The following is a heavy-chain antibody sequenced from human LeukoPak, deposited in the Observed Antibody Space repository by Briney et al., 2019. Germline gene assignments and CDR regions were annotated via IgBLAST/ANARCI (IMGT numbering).Heavy chain of an antibody. Sequence: ASVKVSCKASGYTFTGHYMHWVRQAPGQGLEWMGWINPKNAGTNYAQKFQGRVTMTRDTSTGTVYMELSRLRSDDTALYYCARTLYIAAVPGGFDYWGQGSLVTVSS. CDR3: ARTLYIAAVPGGFDY. V-gene: IGHV1-2*02. CDR2: INPKNAGT. CDR1: GYTFTGHY. J-gene: IGHJ4*02. D-gene: IGHD6-13*01.